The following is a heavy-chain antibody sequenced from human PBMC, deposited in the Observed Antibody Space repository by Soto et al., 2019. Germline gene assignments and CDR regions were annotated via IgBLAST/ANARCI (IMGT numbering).Heavy chain of an antibody. V-gene: IGHV3-74*01. D-gene: IGHD3-22*01. CDR1: GFTFSSYW. CDR2: INSDGSST. Sequence: LRLSCAASGFTFSSYWMHWVRQAPGKGLVWVSRINSDGSSTSYADSVKGRFTISRDNAKNTLYLQMNSLRAEDTAVYYCARVEAGYYDSSGYYHAGAFDIWGQGTMVTVSS. CDR3: ARVEAGYYDSSGYYHAGAFDI. J-gene: IGHJ3*02.